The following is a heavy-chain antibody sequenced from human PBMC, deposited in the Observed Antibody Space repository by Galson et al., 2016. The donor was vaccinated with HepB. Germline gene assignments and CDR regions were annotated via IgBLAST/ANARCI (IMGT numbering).Heavy chain of an antibody. CDR3: TRADDYDVVSGYYGTRLVGAFDL. Sequence: SVKVSCKASEFGLRGYDMHWVRQAPGQGLEWMGIINPSGGTTYAQKFQGRVTMASDTSTSTVYMELSSLRSEDTAVYYCTRADDYDVVSGYYGTRLVGAFDLWGQGTMVTVSS. D-gene: IGHD3-3*01. V-gene: IGHV1-46*03. CDR1: EFGLRGYD. J-gene: IGHJ3*01. CDR2: INPSGGT.